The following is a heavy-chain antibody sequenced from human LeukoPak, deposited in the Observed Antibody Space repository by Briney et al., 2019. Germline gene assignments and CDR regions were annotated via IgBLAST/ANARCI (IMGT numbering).Heavy chain of an antibody. CDR1: GYTFTTFA. D-gene: IGHD2-2*01. CDR2: INAGNGNT. Sequence: ASVKVSCKASGYTFTTFAVHWVRQAPGQRLEWMGWINAGNGNTRYSQKFQGGVTITRDTSASTAYMELSSLRSEDTAVYYCARSILVVPVASHYNYGVDVWGQGTTVTVSS. V-gene: IGHV1-3*01. J-gene: IGHJ6*02. CDR3: ARSILVVPVASHYNYGVDV.